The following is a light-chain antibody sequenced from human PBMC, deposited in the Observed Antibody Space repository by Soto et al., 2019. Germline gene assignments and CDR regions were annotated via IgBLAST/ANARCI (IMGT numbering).Light chain of an antibody. CDR2: DAS. CDR3: QQYYSYPPFT. J-gene: IGKJ5*01. CDR1: QSISSW. Sequence: DIQMTQSASTLSASLGDRVTITCRASQSISSWLAWYQQKPAKAPKLLIYDASSLESGVPSRFSGSGGATDFTPTISCLQSQDFATYYCQQYYSYPPFTFGQGTRLEIK. V-gene: IGKV1-5*01.